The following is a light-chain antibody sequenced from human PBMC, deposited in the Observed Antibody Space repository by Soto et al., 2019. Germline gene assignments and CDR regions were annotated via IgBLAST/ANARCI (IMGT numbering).Light chain of an antibody. CDR2: DVS. CDR1: SNDVGAYNY. Sequence: QSALTQPRSVSGSPGQSVTISCTGTSNDVGAYNYVSWYQQHPGKAPKLMIYDVSRRPSGVPDRFSGSKSGNTASLIISGLQAEDEADYYCCSYAGSYTYVVFGGGTKLTVL. V-gene: IGLV2-11*01. J-gene: IGLJ2*01. CDR3: CSYAGSYTYVV.